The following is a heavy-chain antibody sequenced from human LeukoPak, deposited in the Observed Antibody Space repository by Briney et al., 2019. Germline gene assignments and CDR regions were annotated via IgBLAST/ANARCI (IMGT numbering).Heavy chain of an antibody. CDR3: ARDFYYGSGRFDY. D-gene: IGHD3-10*01. J-gene: IGHJ4*02. V-gene: IGHV3-48*03. CDR2: ISSGGSTI. CDR1: GFTFSNYE. Sequence: GGSLRLSCAASGFTFSNYEMNWVRQAPGKGLEWVSYISSGGSTIYYTDSVKGRFTISRDNAKSSLYLQMSSLRAEDTAIYYCARDFYYGSGRFDYWGQGTLVTVSS.